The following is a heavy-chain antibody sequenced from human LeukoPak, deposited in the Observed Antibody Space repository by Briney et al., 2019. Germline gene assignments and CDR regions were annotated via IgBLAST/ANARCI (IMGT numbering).Heavy chain of an antibody. CDR1: GYTFTSYY. J-gene: IGHJ4*02. D-gene: IGHD2-15*01. CDR3: YCSGGLNTIDY. CDR2: INPSGGST. V-gene: IGHV1-46*01. Sequence: ASVKVSCKASGYTFTSYYMHWVRQAPGQGLEWMGIINPSGGSTSYAQKFQGRVTMTRDTSTSTVYMELSSLRSEDTAVYHCYCSGGLNTIDYWGQGTLVTVSS.